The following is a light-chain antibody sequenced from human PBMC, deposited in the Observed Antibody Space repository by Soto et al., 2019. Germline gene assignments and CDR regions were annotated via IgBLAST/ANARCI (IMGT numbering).Light chain of an antibody. CDR1: STDVNGRNY. J-gene: IGLJ1*01. CDR3: CSDTSGTAV. V-gene: IGLV2-14*01. CDR2: EVT. Sequence: QSALTQPASVSGSPGQSITISCTGTSTDVNGRNYVSWYQQHPGKAPKVSIYEVTNRPSGISHRFSGSKSGNTASLTISGLQAEEEADYYCCSDTSGTAVFGTGTKLTVL.